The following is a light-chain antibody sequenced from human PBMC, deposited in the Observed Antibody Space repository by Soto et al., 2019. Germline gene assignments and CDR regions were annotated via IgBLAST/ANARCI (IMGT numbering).Light chain of an antibody. CDR1: QSVSSD. J-gene: IGKJ1*01. Sequence: EIVMTQCPATLSVSPGERATLSCRASQSVSSDLAWYHQKPGQAPRLLIYGASTRATGIPARFSGSGSGTEFTLTINSLQSEDFAVYYCQQYNNWPRTFGQGTKVDIK. V-gene: IGKV3-15*01. CDR2: GAS. CDR3: QQYNNWPRT.